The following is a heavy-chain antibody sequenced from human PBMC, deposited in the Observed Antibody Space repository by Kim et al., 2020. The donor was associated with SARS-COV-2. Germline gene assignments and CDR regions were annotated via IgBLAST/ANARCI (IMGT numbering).Heavy chain of an antibody. CDR2: IFYSGNT. J-gene: IGHJ2*01. D-gene: IGHD3-9*01. CDR1: GGSISSSSYY. Sequence: SETLSLTCTVSGGSISSSSYYWGWIRQPPGKGLEWIGSIFYSGNTYYNPSLKSRVTISVDTSKNQFSLKLSSVTAADTAVYYCARRPYYDILTGYSHWYFALWGRGTLVSVSS. CDR3: ARRPYYDILTGYSHWYFAL. V-gene: IGHV4-39*01.